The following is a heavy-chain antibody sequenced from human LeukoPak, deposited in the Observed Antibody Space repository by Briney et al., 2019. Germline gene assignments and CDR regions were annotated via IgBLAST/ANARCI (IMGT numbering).Heavy chain of an antibody. V-gene: IGHV3-23*01. Sequence: PGGSLRLSCVASGFTFSSYAVSWFRQAPGRGLDGVASINGSGAETWYTDSVKGRFTIYRDNSKNTLYLQMNSLRAEDTAVYHCAKDYRGSDPMFDYWGQGTLVTVSS. D-gene: IGHD3-10*01. CDR1: GFTFSSYA. J-gene: IGHJ4*02. CDR2: INGSGAET. CDR3: AKDYRGSDPMFDY.